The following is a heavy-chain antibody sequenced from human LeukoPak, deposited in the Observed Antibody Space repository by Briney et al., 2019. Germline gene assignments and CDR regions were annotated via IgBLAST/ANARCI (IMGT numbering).Heavy chain of an antibody. D-gene: IGHD3-22*01. V-gene: IGHV4-59*12. Sequence: SETLSLTCTVSGGSIRSYYWTWIRQPPGKGLEWIGYIYYSGTTNYNLSLKSRVIISVDTSKNQFSLKLSSVTAADTAVYYCARGLRDLTMIAVDWFDPWGQGTLVTVSP. CDR2: IYYSGTT. CDR1: GGSIRSYY. CDR3: ARGLRDLTMIAVDWFDP. J-gene: IGHJ5*02.